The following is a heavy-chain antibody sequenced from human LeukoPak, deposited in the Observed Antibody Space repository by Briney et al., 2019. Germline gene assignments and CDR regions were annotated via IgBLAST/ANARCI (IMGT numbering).Heavy chain of an antibody. CDR2: INPNSGGT. CDR1: GYTFTGYY. D-gene: IGHD3-9*01. Sequence: ASVKVSCKASGYTFTGYYMHWVRQAPGQGLEWMGWINPNSGGTNYAQKFQGRVTMTRDTSISTAYMELSRLRSDDTAVYYCARVISYDILTGYYQGYFDYWGQGTLVTVSS. J-gene: IGHJ4*02. CDR3: ARVISYDILTGYYQGYFDY. V-gene: IGHV1-2*02.